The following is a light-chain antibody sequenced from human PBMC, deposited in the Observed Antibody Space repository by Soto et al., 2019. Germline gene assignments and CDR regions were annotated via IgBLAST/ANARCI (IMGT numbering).Light chain of an antibody. Sequence: EIVLTQSPGTLSLSPGERVTLSCRTTQSGFSSYLSWYQQKPGQAPRLLIYGASNRATGIPDRFSGSGSGTDFTLTISRLEPEDFAVYFCQQYNYWPPLTFGGGTKVEIK. V-gene: IGKV3-20*01. CDR1: QSGFSSY. CDR2: GAS. CDR3: QQYNYWPPLT. J-gene: IGKJ4*01.